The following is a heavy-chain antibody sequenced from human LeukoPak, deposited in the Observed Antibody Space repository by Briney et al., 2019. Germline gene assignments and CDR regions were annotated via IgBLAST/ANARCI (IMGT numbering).Heavy chain of an antibody. CDR2: FDPEDGKT. D-gene: IGHD6-13*01. CDR3: ATVFPYSSSWPVDY. J-gene: IGHJ4*02. Sequence: ASVKVSCKVSGYTLTELSMHWVRQAPGKGLEWMGGFDPEDGKTIYAQKFQGRVTMTEDTSTDTAYMELSSLRSEDTAVYYCATVFPYSSSWPVDYWGQGTLVTVSS. V-gene: IGHV1-24*01. CDR1: GYTLTELS.